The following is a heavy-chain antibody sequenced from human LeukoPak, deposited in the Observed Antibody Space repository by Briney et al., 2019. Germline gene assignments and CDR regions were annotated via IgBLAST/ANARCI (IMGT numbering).Heavy chain of an antibody. D-gene: IGHD6-13*01. CDR2: IYNTGST. V-gene: IGHV4-59*12. J-gene: IGHJ4*02. CDR1: GGSIRSYY. CDR3: AREAPYSTTWYEDY. Sequence: SETLSLTCTVSGGSIRSYYWSWIRQPPGKGLEWIGYIYNTGSTVYNPSLKSPVTMSVDTSKNQFSLKLSSVIAADTAVYYCAREAPYSTTWYEDYWGQGTLVTVSS.